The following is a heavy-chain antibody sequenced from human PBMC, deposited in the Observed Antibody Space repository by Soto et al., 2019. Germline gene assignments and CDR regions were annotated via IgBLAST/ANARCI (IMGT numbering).Heavy chain of an antibody. CDR2: IKQDGSEK. CDR1: GFTFSSYW. V-gene: IGHV3-7*01. D-gene: IGHD3-10*01. J-gene: IGHJ6*03. Sequence: GGSLRLSCAASGFTFSSYWMSWVRQAPGKGLEWVANIKQDGSEKYYVDSVKGRFTISRDNAKNSLYLQMNSLRAEDTAVYYCAREENYYGSGSYPHYYYYMDVWGKGTTVTVSS. CDR3: AREENYYGSGSYPHYYYYMDV.